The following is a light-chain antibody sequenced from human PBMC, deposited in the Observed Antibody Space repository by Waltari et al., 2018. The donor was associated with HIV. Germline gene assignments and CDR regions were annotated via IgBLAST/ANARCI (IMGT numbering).Light chain of an antibody. CDR3: CSYAGSSTLL. Sequence: QSALTQPASVSGSPGQSITISCTGASSDVGGYKYVSWYQHHPGKAPKLMFYDVSERPSGVSKRCSGSKSGNTASLTISGLQAEDEADYYCCSYAGSSTLLFGGGTKVTVL. V-gene: IGLV2-23*02. CDR1: SSDVGGYKY. J-gene: IGLJ3*02. CDR2: DVS.